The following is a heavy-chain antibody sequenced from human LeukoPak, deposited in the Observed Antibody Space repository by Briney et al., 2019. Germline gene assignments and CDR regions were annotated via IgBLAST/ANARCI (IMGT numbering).Heavy chain of an antibody. D-gene: IGHD5-12*01. CDR2: SSSTDGRK. CDR1: YSITGSYM. CDR3: VKEGWLRFSYYFHY. Sequence: GRFQVPSWSAAYSITGSYMNQVRRQAPGERLEYVSNSSSTDGRKYYAGSVKSRLDMSRDNSNITLYRQMSSLTAEDSCVYYCVKEGWLRFSYYFHYWGQGTLVTVSS. J-gene: IGHJ4*02. V-gene: IGHV3-64D*06.